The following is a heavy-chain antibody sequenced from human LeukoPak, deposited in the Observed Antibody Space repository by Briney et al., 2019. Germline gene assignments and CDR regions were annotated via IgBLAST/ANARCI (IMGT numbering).Heavy chain of an antibody. D-gene: IGHD3-10*01. V-gene: IGHV4-31*03. J-gene: IGHJ3*02. Sequence: PSQTLSLTCTVSGGSISSVGYYWRWIRQHPGKGLEWIGYISYSGNTYYNPSLESRVTISLDTSKNQFSLKLSPVTVADTAVYFCARSDPYGSGRLPFDGFDIWGQGTMVTVS. CDR3: ARSDPYGSGRLPFDGFDI. CDR2: ISYSGNT. CDR1: GGSISSVGYY.